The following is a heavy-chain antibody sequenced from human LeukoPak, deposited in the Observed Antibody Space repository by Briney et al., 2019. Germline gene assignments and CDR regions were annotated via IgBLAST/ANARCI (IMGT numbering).Heavy chain of an antibody. V-gene: IGHV1-2*02. CDR2: INPNSGGT. J-gene: IGHJ4*02. CDR1: GYTFTGYY. D-gene: IGHD3-9*01. Sequence: ASVKVSCKASGYTFTGYYMHWVRQAPGQGLEWMGWINPNSGGTNYAQKFQGRVTMTRDTSISTAYMELSRLRSDDTAVYYCARESKDWARSYYLDYWGQGTLVTVSS. CDR3: ARESKDWARSYYLDY.